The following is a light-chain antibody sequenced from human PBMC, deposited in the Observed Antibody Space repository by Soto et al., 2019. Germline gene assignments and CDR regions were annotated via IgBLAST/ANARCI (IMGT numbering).Light chain of an antibody. J-gene: IGLJ1*01. V-gene: IGLV2-14*03. CDR1: SSDIGAYNY. Sequence: QSALTQPASVSGSPGQSITISCTGTSSDIGAYNYVSWYQLHPGKAPKLIISEVSNRPSGVSSRFSGSKSANTASLTISGLQAEDEAAYCCSSYTRSSSQVFGTGTKLTVL. CDR3: SSYTRSSSQV. CDR2: EVS.